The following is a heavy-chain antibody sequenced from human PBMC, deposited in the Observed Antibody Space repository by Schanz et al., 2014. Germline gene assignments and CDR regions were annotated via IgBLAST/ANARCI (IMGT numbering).Heavy chain of an antibody. CDR1: GFTFSSYA. Sequence: VQLVESGGDVVQPGRSLRLSCAASGFTFSSYAMHWVRQAPGKGLEYVSTINSNGGSTYYANSVKGRFSISRDNSKNTLYLQMGSLRAEDMAVYYCARDRPSGYALDFWGQGTLVTVSS. CDR2: INSNGGST. V-gene: IGHV3-64*01. CDR3: ARDRPSGYALDF. J-gene: IGHJ4*02. D-gene: IGHD5-12*01.